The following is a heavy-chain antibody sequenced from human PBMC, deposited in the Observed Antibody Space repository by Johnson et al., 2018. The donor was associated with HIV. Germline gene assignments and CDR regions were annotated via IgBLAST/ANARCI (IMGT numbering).Heavy chain of an antibody. Sequence: VQLVESGGGLVQPGGSLRLSCAASGFTFSSYAMSWVRQAPGKGLEWVSAISGSGGSTYYADSVKGRFTISRDNSKNTLYLQMNSLRAEDTAVYFCARDLRVNRTVQGLIIISGVFDIWGQGTMVTVSS. V-gene: IGHV3-23*04. CDR2: ISGSGGST. D-gene: IGHD3-10*01. CDR3: ARDLRVNRTVQGLIIISGVFDI. J-gene: IGHJ3*02. CDR1: GFTFSSYA.